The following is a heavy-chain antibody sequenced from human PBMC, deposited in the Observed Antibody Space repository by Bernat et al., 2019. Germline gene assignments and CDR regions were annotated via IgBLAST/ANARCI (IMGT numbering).Heavy chain of an antibody. Sequence: QVQLVESGGGVVQPGRSLRLSCAASGFTFSSYAMHWVRQAPGKGLEWVAVISYDGSNKYYADSVKGRFTISRDNSKNTLYLQMNSLRAEDTAVYYCARETHYYGSGSSGWFDPWGQGTLVTVSS. CDR2: ISYDGSNK. V-gene: IGHV3-30*01. CDR1: GFTFSSYA. CDR3: ARETHYYGSGSSGWFDP. J-gene: IGHJ5*02. D-gene: IGHD3-10*01.